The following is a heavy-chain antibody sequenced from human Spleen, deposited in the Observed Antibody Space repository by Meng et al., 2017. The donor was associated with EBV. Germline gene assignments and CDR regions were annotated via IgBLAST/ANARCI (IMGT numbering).Heavy chain of an antibody. CDR3: ARIGYSTGWFATDD. CDR2: IYYSRNT. J-gene: IGHJ4*02. Sequence: QVQLQESGPGLVKPSEXLSLSCTLSGASVSSGSYYWSWIRQPPGKGLEYIGHIYYSRNTKYNPSLKSRVTISVDTSKNHFSLRLSSVTAADTAVYYCARIGYSTGWFATDDWGQGTLVTVSS. V-gene: IGHV4-61*03. CDR1: GASVSSGSYY. D-gene: IGHD6-19*01.